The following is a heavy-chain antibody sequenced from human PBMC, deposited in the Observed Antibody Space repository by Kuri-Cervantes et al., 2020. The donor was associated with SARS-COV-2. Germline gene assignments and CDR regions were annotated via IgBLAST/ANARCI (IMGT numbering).Heavy chain of an antibody. CDR2: IRSSSSII. V-gene: IGHV3-48*01. J-gene: IGHJ6*02. D-gene: IGHD5-24*01. CDR3: ARVDPRTDAYNHYYYGMDV. Sequence: GESLKISCAASGFSFSSYGMSWVRQAPGKGLEWVSYIRSSSSIIYYADSVKGRFTVSRDNVKNSLYLQMNSLRAEDTAVYFCARVDPRTDAYNHYYYGMDVWGQGTTVTVSS. CDR1: GFSFSSYG.